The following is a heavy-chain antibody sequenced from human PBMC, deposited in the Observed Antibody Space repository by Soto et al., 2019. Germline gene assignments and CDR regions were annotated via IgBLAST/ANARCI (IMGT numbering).Heavy chain of an antibody. J-gene: IGHJ6*02. CDR3: AADIVVVPAATYYYYYGMDV. CDR1: GGTFSSYA. V-gene: IGHV1-69*10. CDR2: IIPILGIA. Sequence: ASVKVSCKASGGTFSSYAISWVRQAPGQGLEWMGGIIPILGIANYAQKFQGRVTIIADKSTSTAYMELSSLRSEDTAVYYCAADIVVVPAATYYYYYGMDVWGQGTTVTVSS. D-gene: IGHD2-2*01.